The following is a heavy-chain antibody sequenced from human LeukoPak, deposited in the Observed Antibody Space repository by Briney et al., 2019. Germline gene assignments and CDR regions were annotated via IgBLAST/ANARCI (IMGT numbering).Heavy chain of an antibody. CDR1: GGSINSYY. CDR2: VYDSGST. CDR3: ARYLAAGYFDL. D-gene: IGHD6-25*01. Sequence: SETLSLTCTVSGGSINSYYWTWIRQPPGKGLEWIGYVYDSGSTNYNPSLKSRVTISVDTSKNQFSLSLSSVTAADTAVYYCARYLAAGYFDLWGRGTLVTVSS. J-gene: IGHJ2*01. V-gene: IGHV4-59*08.